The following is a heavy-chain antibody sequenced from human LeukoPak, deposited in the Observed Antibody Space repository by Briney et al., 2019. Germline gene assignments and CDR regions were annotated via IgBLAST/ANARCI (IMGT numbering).Heavy chain of an antibody. CDR3: ARDRIAARPCEY. V-gene: IGHV3-20*04. J-gene: IGHJ4*02. D-gene: IGHD6-6*01. CDR2: INWNGGST. CDR1: GFTFDDYG. Sequence: PGGSLRLSCAASGFTFDDYGMSWVRQAPGKGLEWVSGINWNGGSTGYADSVKGRFTISRDNDKNSLYLQMNSLRAEDTALYYCARDRIAARPCEYWGQGTLVTVSS.